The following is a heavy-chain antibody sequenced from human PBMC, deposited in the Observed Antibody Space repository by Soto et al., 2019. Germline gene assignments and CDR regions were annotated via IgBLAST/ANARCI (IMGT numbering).Heavy chain of an antibody. D-gene: IGHD6-19*01. CDR1: GDSVSSNSVA. V-gene: IGHV6-1*01. CDR2: IYYRSKWYN. CDR3: ARFGSGWWFDY. Sequence: QVQLQQSGPGLVKSSQTLSLTCAISGDSVSSNSVAWKWLTQSPSRGLEWLGRIYYRSKWYNDYALSVNSPIKITTDTSKNQFSLQLNSVTPDDTAVYCCARFGSGWWFDYWGQGTLVTDSS. J-gene: IGHJ4*02.